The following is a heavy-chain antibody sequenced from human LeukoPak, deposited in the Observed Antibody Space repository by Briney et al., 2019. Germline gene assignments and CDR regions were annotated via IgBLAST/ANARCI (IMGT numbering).Heavy chain of an antibody. D-gene: IGHD1-26*01. CDR1: GYTFTGYY. CDR3: ARAFSGSYHPYYYYGMDV. Sequence: GASVKVSCKASGYTFTGYYMHWVRQAPGQGLEWMGRINPNSGGTNYAQKFQGRVTMTRDTSISTAYMELSRLRSDDTAVYYCARAFSGSYHPYYYYGMDVWGQGTTVTVSS. J-gene: IGHJ6*02. CDR2: INPNSGGT. V-gene: IGHV1-2*06.